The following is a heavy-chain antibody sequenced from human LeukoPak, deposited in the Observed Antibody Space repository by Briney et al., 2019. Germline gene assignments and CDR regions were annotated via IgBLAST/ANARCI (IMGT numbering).Heavy chain of an antibody. V-gene: IGHV4-59*11. Sequence: SETLFLTCSVSGDSITGHYLTWIRQPPGNGLGWIGYISHIGSTNYNPSLKSRVTISVDTSKNQFSLKLTSVTAADTALYYCARDRISINALDMWGQGTMVTVSS. CDR3: ARDRISINALDM. J-gene: IGHJ3*02. D-gene: IGHD1-14*01. CDR1: GDSITGHY. CDR2: ISHIGST.